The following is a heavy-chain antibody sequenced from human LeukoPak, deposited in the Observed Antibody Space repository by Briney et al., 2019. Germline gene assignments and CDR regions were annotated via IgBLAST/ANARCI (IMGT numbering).Heavy chain of an antibody. Sequence: ASVKVSCKASGYTFTSYPMNWVRQAPGQGLEWMGWINTDTGNPTYAQGFTGRFVFSLDTSVSPAYLQISSLKAEDTAVYFCARGSFTDGFDIWGQGTMVTVSS. CDR2: INTDTGNP. V-gene: IGHV7-4-1*02. CDR1: GYTFTSYP. CDR3: ARGSFTDGFDI. D-gene: IGHD1-26*01. J-gene: IGHJ3*02.